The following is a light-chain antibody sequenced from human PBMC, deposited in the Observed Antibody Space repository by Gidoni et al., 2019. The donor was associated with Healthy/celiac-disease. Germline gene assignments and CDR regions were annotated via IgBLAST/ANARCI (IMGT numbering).Light chain of an antibody. CDR1: QSVSIC. J-gene: IGKJ5*01. CDR3: QHRSNWPPIT. V-gene: IGKV3-11*01. CDR2: DAS. Sequence: EIVLTQSPATLSLSPGERATLSCRASQSVSICLAWYQHKPGQAPRLLIYDASNRAIGIPARFSVSGSGTDFTLTISSLGPEDFAVYYCQHRSNWPPITFGQGTRLEIK.